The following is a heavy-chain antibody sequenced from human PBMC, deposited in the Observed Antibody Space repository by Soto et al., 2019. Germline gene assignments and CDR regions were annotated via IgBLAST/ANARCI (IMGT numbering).Heavy chain of an antibody. CDR3: AREVDHIAVDGTEDFDY. D-gene: IGHD6-19*01. CDR2: ISAYNGNT. V-gene: IGHV1-18*04. CDR1: GYTFTSYG. Sequence: GASVKVSCKASGYTFTSYGISWVRQAPGQGLEWVGWISAYNGNTNYAQKLQGRVTMTTDTSTSTAYMELRSLRSDDTAVYYCAREVDHIAVDGTEDFDYWGQGTLVTVS. J-gene: IGHJ4*02.